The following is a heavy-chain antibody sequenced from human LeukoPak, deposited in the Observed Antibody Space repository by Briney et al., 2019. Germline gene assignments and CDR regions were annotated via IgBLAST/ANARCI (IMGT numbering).Heavy chain of an antibody. CDR3: ARELLGYSSSFRNAFDI. CDR2: ISYDGSNK. Sequence: GGSLRLSCAASGFTFSSYAMHWVRQAPGKGLEWVAVISYDGSNKYYADSVKGRFTISRDNSKNTLYLQMNSLRAEDTAVYYCARELLGYSSSFRNAFDIWGQGTMVTVSS. V-gene: IGHV3-30-3*01. CDR1: GFTFSSYA. J-gene: IGHJ3*02. D-gene: IGHD6-13*01.